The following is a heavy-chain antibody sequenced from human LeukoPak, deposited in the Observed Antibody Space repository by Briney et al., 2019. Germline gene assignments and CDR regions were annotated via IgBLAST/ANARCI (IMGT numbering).Heavy chain of an antibody. J-gene: IGHJ4*02. Sequence: GESLKISCKGSGYSFTSYWIGWVRQMPGKGLEWMGIIYPGDSDTRYSPSFQGQVTIPADKSISTAYLQWSSLKASDTAMYYCARREDCSSTSCYLLDYWGQGTLVTVSS. CDR3: ARREDCSSTSCYLLDY. CDR1: GYSFTSYW. D-gene: IGHD2-2*01. CDR2: IYPGDSDT. V-gene: IGHV5-51*01.